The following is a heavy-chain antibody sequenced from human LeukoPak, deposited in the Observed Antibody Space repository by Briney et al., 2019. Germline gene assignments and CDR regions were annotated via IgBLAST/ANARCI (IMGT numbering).Heavy chain of an antibody. D-gene: IGHD1-1*01. CDR2: INPSGGST. V-gene: IGHV1-46*01. Sequence: ASVKVSCKASGYTFTSYYMHWLRQAPGQGLEWMGIINPSGGSTSYAQKFQGRVTMTRDTSTSTVYMELSSLRSEDTAVYYCARDPPDTTKLDYWGQGTLVTVSS. CDR1: GYTFTSYY. CDR3: ARDPPDTTKLDY. J-gene: IGHJ4*02.